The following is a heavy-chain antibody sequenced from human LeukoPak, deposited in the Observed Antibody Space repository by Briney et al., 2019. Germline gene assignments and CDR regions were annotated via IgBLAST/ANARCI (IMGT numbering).Heavy chain of an antibody. CDR3: ARVKYSSGWYYFDY. J-gene: IGHJ4*02. Sequence: SVKVSCKASGGTFSSYAISWVRQAPGQGLEWMGRIIPIFGTANYAQKFQGRVTITTDESTSTAYMELGSLRSEDTAVYYCARVKYSSGWYYFDYWGQGTLVTVSS. V-gene: IGHV1-69*05. CDR2: IIPIFGTA. D-gene: IGHD6-19*01. CDR1: GGTFSSYA.